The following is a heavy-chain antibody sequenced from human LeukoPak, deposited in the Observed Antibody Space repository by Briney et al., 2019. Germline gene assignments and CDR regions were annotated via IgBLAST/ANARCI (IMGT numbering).Heavy chain of an antibody. J-gene: IGHJ4*02. D-gene: IGHD2-15*01. CDR2: IYHSGST. Sequence: SETLSLTCTVSGYSITSNYYWVWIRQPPGKGLEWIGSIYHSGSTYYNPSLKSRVTMSVDTSKSQFSLKLTSVTAVDTAVYFCASRDCSDGACFFDYWGQGTLVTVSS. CDR1: GYSITSNYY. V-gene: IGHV4-38-2*02. CDR3: ASRDCSDGACFFDY.